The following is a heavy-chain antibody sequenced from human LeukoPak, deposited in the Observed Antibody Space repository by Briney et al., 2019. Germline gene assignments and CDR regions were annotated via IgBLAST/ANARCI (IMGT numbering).Heavy chain of an antibody. CDR1: GGTFSSYA. D-gene: IGHD1-26*01. J-gene: IGHJ4*02. CDR2: MSGSGSRT. CDR3: AKDRVGAILYFDY. V-gene: IGHV3-23*01. Sequence: SCKASGGTFSSYAISWVRQAPGKGLEWVSAMSGSGSRTYYADSVKGRFTISRDNSKNTLYLQMSSLRVEDTALYYCAKDRVGAILYFDYWGQGTLVTVSS.